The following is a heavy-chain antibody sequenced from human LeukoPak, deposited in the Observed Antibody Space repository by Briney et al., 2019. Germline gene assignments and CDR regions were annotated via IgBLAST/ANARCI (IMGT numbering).Heavy chain of an antibody. CDR3: ARDEPAAIGY. Sequence: SETLSLTCTVSGGTISSGDYYWSWSRQPPGKGLEWIGYIYYSGSTYYNPSLKSRVTISVDTSKNQFSLKLSSVTAADTAVYYCARDEPAAIGYWGQGTLVTVSS. D-gene: IGHD2-2*02. CDR1: GGTISSGDYY. V-gene: IGHV4-30-4*08. J-gene: IGHJ4*02. CDR2: IYYSGST.